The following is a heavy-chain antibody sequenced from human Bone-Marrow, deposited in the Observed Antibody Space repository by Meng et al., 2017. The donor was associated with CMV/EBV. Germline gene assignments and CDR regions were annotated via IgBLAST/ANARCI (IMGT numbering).Heavy chain of an antibody. V-gene: IGHV4-59*01. Sequence: GSLRLSCTVSGGSISSYYWSWIRQPPGKGLEWIGYIYYSGSTNYNPSLKSRVTISVDTSKNQFSLKLSSVTAADTAVYYCARAGRGRITIFDYWGQGTLVAVSS. CDR3: ARAGRGRITIFDY. CDR2: IYYSGST. D-gene: IGHD3-3*01. J-gene: IGHJ4*02. CDR1: GGSISSYY.